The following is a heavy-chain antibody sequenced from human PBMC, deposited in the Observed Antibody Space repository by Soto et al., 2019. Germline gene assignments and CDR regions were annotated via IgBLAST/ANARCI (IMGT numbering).Heavy chain of an antibody. Sequence: GESLKISCKGSGYSFPSQWIGWVRQMPGKGLEWMGNIYPADSDTRYSPSFQGHVTISADKSISTAYLQWSSLKASDTAMYYCARLAPYSGSYYGLHGMDVWGQGTTVTVSS. D-gene: IGHD1-26*01. CDR3: ARLAPYSGSYYGLHGMDV. CDR2: IYPADSDT. J-gene: IGHJ6*02. V-gene: IGHV5-51*01. CDR1: GYSFPSQW.